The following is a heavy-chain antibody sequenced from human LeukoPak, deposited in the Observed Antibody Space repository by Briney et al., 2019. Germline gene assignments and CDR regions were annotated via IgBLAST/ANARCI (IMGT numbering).Heavy chain of an antibody. CDR3: ARDLGDSYYYDSSGPSGVWYFDY. J-gene: IGHJ4*02. Sequence: SVKVSCKASGGTFSSYATSWVLQAPGQGLEWMGRIIPIFGTANYAQKFQGRVTITTDESTSTAYMELSSLRSEDTAVYYCARDLGDSYYYDSSGPSGVWYFDYWGQGTLVTVSS. CDR2: IIPIFGTA. CDR1: GGTFSSYA. D-gene: IGHD3-22*01. V-gene: IGHV1-69*05.